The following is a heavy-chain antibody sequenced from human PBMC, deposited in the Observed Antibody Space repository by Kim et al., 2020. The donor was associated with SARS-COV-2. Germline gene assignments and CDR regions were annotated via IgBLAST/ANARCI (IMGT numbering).Heavy chain of an antibody. Sequence: SETLSLTCTVSGDSVSSGNYYWIWIRQPAGKGLEWIGRIYITGSTNYNPSLKSRVTISVDTANNQFSLKLNSVTAADTAVYYCARAGYRSGYVGFFDYWGQGTLVSVSS. V-gene: IGHV4-61*02. D-gene: IGHD3-22*01. CDR2: IYITGST. J-gene: IGHJ4*02. CDR3: ARAGYRSGYVGFFDY. CDR1: GDSVSSGNYY.